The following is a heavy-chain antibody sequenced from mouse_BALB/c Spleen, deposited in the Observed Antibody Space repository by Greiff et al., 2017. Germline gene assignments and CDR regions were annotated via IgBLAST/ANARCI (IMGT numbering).Heavy chain of an antibody. Sequence: EVQLVESGGGLVKPGGSLKLSCAASGFAFSSYDMSWVRQTPEKRLEWVAYISSGGGSTYYPDTVKGRFTISRDNAKNTLYLQMSSLKSEDTAMYYCARDYYDYDAWFAYWGQGTLVTVSA. V-gene: IGHV5-12-1*01. J-gene: IGHJ3*01. CDR3: ARDYYDYDAWFAY. CDR1: GFAFSSYD. D-gene: IGHD2-4*01. CDR2: ISSGGGST.